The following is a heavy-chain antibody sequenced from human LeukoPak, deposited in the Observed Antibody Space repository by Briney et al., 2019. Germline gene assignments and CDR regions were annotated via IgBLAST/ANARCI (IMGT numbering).Heavy chain of an antibody. CDR3: ARDTAGSGWYEFDY. CDR2: IYYTGST. Sequence: SETLSLTCTVSGGSASSDSYCWSWIRQPPGKGLEWIGCIYYTGSTKYNPFLKSRVTISVDTSKNQFSLKLSSVTAADTAVYYCARDTAGSGWYEFDYWGQGTLVTVSS. CDR1: GGSASSDSYC. J-gene: IGHJ4*02. D-gene: IGHD6-19*01. V-gene: IGHV4-61*01.